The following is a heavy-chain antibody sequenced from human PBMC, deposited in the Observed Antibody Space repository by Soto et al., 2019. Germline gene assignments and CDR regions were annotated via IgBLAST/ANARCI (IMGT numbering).Heavy chain of an antibody. V-gene: IGHV3-23*01. CDR2: ISGSGGST. CDR3: AKEGYYYDSSGPRGLFDP. CDR1: RFTFSSYA. D-gene: IGHD3-22*01. J-gene: IGHJ5*02. Sequence: AGSMRLSCAASRFTFSSYAMSWVRQDTGKGLEWVSAISGSGGSTYYADSVKGRFTISRDNSKNTLYLQMNSLRAEDTAVYYCAKEGYYYDSSGPRGLFDPWGQGTLVTVSS.